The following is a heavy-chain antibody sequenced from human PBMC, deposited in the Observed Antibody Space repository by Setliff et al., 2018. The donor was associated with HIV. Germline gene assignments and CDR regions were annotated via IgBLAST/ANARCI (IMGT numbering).Heavy chain of an antibody. CDR2: IHYNGRT. V-gene: IGHV4-39*01. D-gene: IGHD2-2*02. Sequence: KPSETLSLTCTVSSGSIKSYYWGWIRQPPGKGLEWIAIIHYNGRTYYDPSLKSRVTIFVDTSKTQFYLKLRSVTASDTAVYYCARYTSKVDWFDPWGQGTLVTVSS. CDR3: ARYTSKVDWFDP. CDR1: SGSIKSYY. J-gene: IGHJ5*02.